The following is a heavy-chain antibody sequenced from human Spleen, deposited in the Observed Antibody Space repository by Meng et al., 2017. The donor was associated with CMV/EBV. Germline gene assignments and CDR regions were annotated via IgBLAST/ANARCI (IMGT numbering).Heavy chain of an antibody. V-gene: IGHV3-30*04. Sequence: GSLKISCAASGFTFSSYAIHWVRQAPGKGLEWVAVISYDGSNKYYADSVKGRFTISRDNSKNTLYLQMNSLKIEDTAVYYCTTAFTLTTLFYYYNDMDVWGQGTTVTVSS. D-gene: IGHD4-17*01. CDR2: ISYDGSNK. J-gene: IGHJ6*02. CDR1: GFTFSSYA. CDR3: TTAFTLTTLFYYYNDMDV.